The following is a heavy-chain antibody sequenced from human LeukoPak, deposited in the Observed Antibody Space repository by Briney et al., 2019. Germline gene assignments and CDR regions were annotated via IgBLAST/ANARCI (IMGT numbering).Heavy chain of an antibody. Sequence: PGGSLRLSCAASGFTVSSNYMSWVRQAPGKGLEWVSVIYSGGSTYYADSVKGRFTISRDNSKNTLYLQMNSLRAEDTAVYYCASSSGSWGFDYWGQGTLATVSS. J-gene: IGHJ4*02. V-gene: IGHV3-66*01. CDR3: ASSSGSWGFDY. CDR1: GFTVSSNY. CDR2: IYSGGST. D-gene: IGHD1-26*01.